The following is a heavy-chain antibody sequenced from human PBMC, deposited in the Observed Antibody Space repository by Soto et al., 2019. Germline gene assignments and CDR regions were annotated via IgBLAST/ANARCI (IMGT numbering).Heavy chain of an antibody. D-gene: IGHD3-3*01. CDR3: ARGDITIFGVVDH. CDR1: GYTFTDYY. V-gene: IGHV1-2*02. J-gene: IGHJ4*02. Sequence: GASVKVSCKASGYTFTDYYVHWVRQAPGQGLEWMGWINPKSGGTNYAQKFQGRVSMTRDTSISTAYMELSRLRYDDTAVYYCARGDITIFGVVDHWGQGTPVTVSS. CDR2: INPKSGGT.